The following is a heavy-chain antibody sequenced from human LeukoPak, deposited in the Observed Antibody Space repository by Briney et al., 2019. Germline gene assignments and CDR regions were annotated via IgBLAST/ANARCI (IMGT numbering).Heavy chain of an antibody. CDR3: ARDSVIGGSTLS. D-gene: IGHD3-16*01. J-gene: IGHJ4*02. CDR2: IYYSGST. CDR1: GGSISSSSYY. V-gene: IGHV4-39*07. Sequence: KPSETLSLTCTVSGGSISSSSYYWGWIRQPPGKGLEWIGSIYYSGSTYYNPSLKSRVTISVDTSKNQFSLKLSSVTAADTAVYYCARDSVIGGSTLSWGQGTLVTVSS.